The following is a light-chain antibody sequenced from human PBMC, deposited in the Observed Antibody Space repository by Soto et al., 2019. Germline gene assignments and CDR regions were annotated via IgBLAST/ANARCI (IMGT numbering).Light chain of an antibody. CDR3: HSYNSIPRT. Sequence: DIQMAQSPSSLSASIGDRVTITCRASQGISEYLAWYQQRPGNAPNLLIYGASILQSGVPSRFSGSGSGTHFTLTISSRQPEDGATYYCHSYNSIPRTFGQGTTVEIK. J-gene: IGKJ1*01. CDR2: GAS. V-gene: IGKV1-27*01. CDR1: QGISEY.